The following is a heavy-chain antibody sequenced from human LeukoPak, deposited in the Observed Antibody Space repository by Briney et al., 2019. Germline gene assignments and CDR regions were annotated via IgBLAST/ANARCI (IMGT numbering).Heavy chain of an antibody. CDR3: ATSQTPDMVRGVIAAFDI. Sequence: GESLKISCKGSGYSFTNYWIGWVRQMPGKGLEWMGIIYPDDSNTKYSPTFQGLVTISADKSISTAYLQWSSLKASDTAMYYCATSQTPDMVRGVIAAFDIWGQGTMVTVSS. CDR2: IYPDDSNT. V-gene: IGHV5-51*01. J-gene: IGHJ3*02. D-gene: IGHD3-10*01. CDR1: GYSFTNYW.